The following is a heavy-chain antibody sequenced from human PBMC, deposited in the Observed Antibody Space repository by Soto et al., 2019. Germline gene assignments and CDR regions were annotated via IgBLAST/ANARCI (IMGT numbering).Heavy chain of an antibody. CDR3: ARPVNVLRFLEWLLATYYYFDY. Sequence: PGGSLRLSCAASGFSFRSYAMHWVRQAPGKGLEWVAVISYDGSNKYYADSVKGRFTISRDNSKNTLYLQMNSLRAEDTAVYYCARPVNVLRFLEWLLATYYYFDYWGQGTLVTVSS. J-gene: IGHJ4*02. CDR1: GFSFRSYA. D-gene: IGHD3-3*01. V-gene: IGHV3-30*19. CDR2: ISYDGSNK.